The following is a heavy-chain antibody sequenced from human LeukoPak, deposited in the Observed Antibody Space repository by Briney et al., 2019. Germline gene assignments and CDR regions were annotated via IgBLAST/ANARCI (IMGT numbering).Heavy chain of an antibody. CDR1: GFTFSSYG. J-gene: IGHJ4*02. CDR3: AKNDGAVAGTFYN. Sequence: GGSLRLSCAASGFTFSSYGMHWVRQAPGKGLEWVAVISYDGSNKYYADSVKGRFTISRDNSKNTLYLQMNSLRAEDTAVYYCAKNDGAVAGTFYNWGQGTLVTVSS. CDR2: ISYDGSNK. V-gene: IGHV3-30*18. D-gene: IGHD6-19*01.